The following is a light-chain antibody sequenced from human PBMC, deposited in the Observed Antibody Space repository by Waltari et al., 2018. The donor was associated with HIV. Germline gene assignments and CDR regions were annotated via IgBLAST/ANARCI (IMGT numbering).Light chain of an antibody. CDR3: QSADSSGTYVV. CDR2: KNS. V-gene: IGLV3-25*03. Sequence: PPSVSVSPGQTARITCSGDALPKQYAYWYQQKPGQAPVLVIYKNSERPSGIPERFSGSSSGTTVTLTISGVQAEDEADYYCQSADSSGTYVVFGGGTKLTVL. CDR1: ALPKQY. J-gene: IGLJ3*02.